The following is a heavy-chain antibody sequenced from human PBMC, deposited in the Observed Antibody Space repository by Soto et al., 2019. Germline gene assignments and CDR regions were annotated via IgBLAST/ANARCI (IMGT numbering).Heavy chain of an antibody. J-gene: IGHJ6*02. V-gene: IGHV4-59*01. Sequence: PSETLSLTCTVSGGSISSYYWSWIRQPPGKGLEWIGYIYYSGSTNYNPSLKSRVTISVDTSKDQFSLKLSSVTAADTAVYYCARDGGYSGYDAYYYGMDVWGQGTTVTVSS. D-gene: IGHD5-12*01. CDR3: ARDGGYSGYDAYYYGMDV. CDR2: IYYSGST. CDR1: GGSISSYY.